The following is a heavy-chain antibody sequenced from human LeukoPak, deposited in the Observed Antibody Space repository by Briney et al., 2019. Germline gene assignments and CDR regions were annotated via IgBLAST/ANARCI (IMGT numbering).Heavy chain of an antibody. J-gene: IGHJ6*03. V-gene: IGHV4-61*09. CDR3: ARDRHIAAAGPYYYIDV. Sequence: TLSLACTVSGGSISTGSYCWSWIRQPAGKGLEWIGHIYTSGNTNYNPSLKSRVIISVDTSKNQFSLKLNSVTAADTAVYYCARDRHIAAAGPYYYIDVWGKGTTVTVSS. CDR2: IYTSGNT. D-gene: IGHD6-13*01. CDR1: GGSISTGSYC.